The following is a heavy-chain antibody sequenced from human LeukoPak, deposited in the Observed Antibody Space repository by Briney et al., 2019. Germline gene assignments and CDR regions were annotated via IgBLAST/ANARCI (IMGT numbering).Heavy chain of an antibody. CDR3: ARGGEARDYYYYYGMDV. Sequence: GASVKVSCKASGGTFGSYAISWVRQAPGQGLEWMGRIIPILGIANYAQKFQGRVTITADKSTSTAYMELSSLRSEDTAVYYCARGGEARDYYYYYGMDVWGQGTTVTVSS. D-gene: IGHD3-16*01. V-gene: IGHV1-69*04. CDR1: GGTFGSYA. CDR2: IIPILGIA. J-gene: IGHJ6*02.